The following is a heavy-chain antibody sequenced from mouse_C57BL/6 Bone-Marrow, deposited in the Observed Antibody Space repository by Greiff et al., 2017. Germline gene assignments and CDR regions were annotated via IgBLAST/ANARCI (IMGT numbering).Heavy chain of an antibody. D-gene: IGHD1-1*01. CDR1: GFTFSSYA. CDR2: ISDGGSYT. J-gene: IGHJ2*01. Sequence: EVQLVESGGGLVKPGGSLKLSCAASGFTFSSYAMSWVRQTPEKRLEWVATISDGGSYTYYPDNVKGRFTISRDNANNNLYLQMSHLKSEDTAIYYCARGAYGSSYYFDYWGQGTPLTVSA. V-gene: IGHV5-4*01. CDR3: ARGAYGSSYYFDY.